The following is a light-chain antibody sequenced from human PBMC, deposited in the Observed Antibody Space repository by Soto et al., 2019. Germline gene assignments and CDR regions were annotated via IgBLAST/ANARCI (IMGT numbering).Light chain of an antibody. CDR1: SSDVGSHNL. V-gene: IGLV2-23*02. CDR2: EVS. J-gene: IGLJ7*01. CDR3: CSYGGSRAV. Sequence: QSALTQPASVSGSPGQSITISCTGTSSDVGSHNLVSWYQQHPGQAPKLMIYEVSKRPLGVSARFSASKSGNTASLTISGLNAEDAADYYCCSYGGSRAVFGGGTQLTVL.